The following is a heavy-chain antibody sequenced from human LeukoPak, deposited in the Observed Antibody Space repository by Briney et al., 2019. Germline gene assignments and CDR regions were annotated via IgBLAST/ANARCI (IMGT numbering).Heavy chain of an antibody. CDR1: GGSISSYY. J-gene: IGHJ4*02. CDR2: INHSGST. V-gene: IGHV4-34*01. D-gene: IGHD3-22*01. CDR3: AAERRYYYDSSGYHPLYFDY. Sequence: PSETLSLTCTVSGGSISSYYWSWFRQPPGKGLEWIGEINHSGSTNYNPSLKSRVTISVDTSKNQFSLKLSSVTAADTAVYYCAAERRYYYDSSGYHPLYFDYWGQGTLVTVSS.